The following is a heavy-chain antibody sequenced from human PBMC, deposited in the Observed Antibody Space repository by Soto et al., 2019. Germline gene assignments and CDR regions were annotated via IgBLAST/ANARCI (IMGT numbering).Heavy chain of an antibody. CDR1: GFTFSGYS. CDR3: AREDILGVRSFDY. J-gene: IGHJ4*02. Sequence: EVQLVESGGGLVQWGGALRLSFAASGFTFSGYSVNWVGQAPGRGLEWVSYISSGSKTIYYADSVKGRFTVSRGNAKNSQYLQMNSLRDEDTAVYYCAREDILGVRSFDYWGRGTLVTVSS. CDR2: ISSGSKTI. V-gene: IGHV3-48*02. D-gene: IGHD3-9*01.